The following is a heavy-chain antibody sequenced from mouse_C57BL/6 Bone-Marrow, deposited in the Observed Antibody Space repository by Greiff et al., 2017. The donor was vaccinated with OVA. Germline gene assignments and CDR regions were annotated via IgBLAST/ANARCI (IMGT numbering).Heavy chain of an antibody. CDR2: IDPSDSDT. V-gene: IGHV1-59*01. Sequence: VQLQQPGAELVRPGTSVKLSCKASGYTFTSYWMHWVKQRPGQGLEWIGVIDPSDSDTNYNQKFKGKATLTVDKSSSTDNMQISSLTYEAPAGYYCASEDCAWFAYWGQGTLVTVSA. CDR1: GYTFTSYW. CDR3: ASEDCAWFAY. J-gene: IGHJ3*01.